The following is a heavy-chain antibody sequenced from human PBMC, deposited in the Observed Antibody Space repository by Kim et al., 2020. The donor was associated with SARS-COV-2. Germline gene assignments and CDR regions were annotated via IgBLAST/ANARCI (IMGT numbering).Heavy chain of an antibody. V-gene: IGHV1-8*01. CDR1: GYTFTSYD. CDR2: MNPNSGNT. Sequence: ASVKVSCKASGYTFTSYDINWVRQATGQGLEWMGWMNPNSGNTGYAQKFQGRVTMTRNTSISTAYMELSSLRSEDTAVYYCARWEGYCSSTSCYQVPYYYYYYGMDVWGQGTTVTVSS. D-gene: IGHD2-2*01. CDR3: ARWEGYCSSTSCYQVPYYYYYYGMDV. J-gene: IGHJ6*02.